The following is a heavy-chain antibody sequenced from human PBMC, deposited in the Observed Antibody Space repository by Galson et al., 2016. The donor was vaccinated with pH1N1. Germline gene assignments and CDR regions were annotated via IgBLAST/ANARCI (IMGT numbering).Heavy chain of an antibody. CDR3: AREDWSYADTYYNGMDV. V-gene: IGHV3-30-3*01. D-gene: IGHD3-16*01. J-gene: IGHJ6*02. Sequence: SPRLSCAASGFSFDTYAMHWVRQAPGKGLEWVAFISYNGHDQSYADSLKGRFIISRDNSRNTVYLQLNSLRTEDTAVFYCAREDWSYADTYYNGMDVWGQGTTVTVSS. CDR2: ISYNGHDQ. CDR1: GFSFDTYA.